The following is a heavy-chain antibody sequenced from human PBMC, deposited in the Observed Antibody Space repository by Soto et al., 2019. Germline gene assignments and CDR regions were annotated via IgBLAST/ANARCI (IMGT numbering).Heavy chain of an antibody. J-gene: IGHJ4*02. CDR1: GDSINNRSYY. D-gene: IGHD2-21*02. CDR2: IYYSGST. CDR3: ARQRTSVVTQAYFDS. V-gene: IGHV4-39*01. Sequence: MLSETLSLTCTVTGDSINNRSYYWGWIRQPPGKGLEWIGSIYYSGSTYNNPSLKSRVSMSVDTSKNQFSLKLRSVTAADTALYYCARQRTSVVTQAYFDSWGQGSLVTVSS.